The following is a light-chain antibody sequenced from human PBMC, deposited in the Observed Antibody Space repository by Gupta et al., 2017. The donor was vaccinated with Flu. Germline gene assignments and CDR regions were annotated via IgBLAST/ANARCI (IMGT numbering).Light chain of an antibody. V-gene: IGKV1-5*03. J-gene: IGKJ2*04. CDR2: KAS. CDR1: QNVNRW. CDR3: QQTQSYSGSS. Sequence: DIQLTQSPSALSASVGDRVTITYRASQNVNRWLAWYQQKPGKAPKLLIYKASNLEGGVPSRFGGSGSGTEFTLTISSLQPDDSATYYCQQTQSYSGSSFGQGTKVQIK.